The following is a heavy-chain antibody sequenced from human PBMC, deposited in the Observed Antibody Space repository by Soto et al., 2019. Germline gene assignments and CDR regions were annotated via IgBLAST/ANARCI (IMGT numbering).Heavy chain of an antibody. V-gene: IGHV4-59*12. J-gene: IGHJ4*02. CDR1: GGSISGDY. D-gene: IGHD5-12*01. CDR2: IYYSGST. CDR3: AREPIN. Sequence: SETLSLTCTVSGGSISGDYWSWIRQPPGKGLEWIGYIYYSGSTNYNPSLKSRVTISVDTSMNQFSLKLSSVTAAGTAVYYCAREPINWGQGTLVTVSS.